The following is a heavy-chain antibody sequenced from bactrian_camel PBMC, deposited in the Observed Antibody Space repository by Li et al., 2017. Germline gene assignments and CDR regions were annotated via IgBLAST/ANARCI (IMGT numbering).Heavy chain of an antibody. V-gene: IGHV3S26*01. D-gene: IGHD3*01. CDR3: AASQPGTAYGALNPARYPY. CDR1: GYTVSSYC. J-gene: IGHJ4*01. Sequence: HVQLVESGGGSVQAGGSLRLSCAPSGYTVSSYCMAWFRQAPGKEREGVAAIDKRGRTSYADSVKGRFTISKDNAKNTLDLQMNSLTPEDTAMYYCAASQPGTAYGALNPARYPYWGRGTQVTVS. CDR2: IDKRGRT.